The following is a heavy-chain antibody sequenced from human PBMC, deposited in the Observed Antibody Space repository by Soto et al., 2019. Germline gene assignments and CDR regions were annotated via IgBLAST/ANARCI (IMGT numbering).Heavy chain of an antibody. CDR3: SSFMVGATPY. Sequence: LRLSCAASGFTFSSYGMHWVRQAPGKGLEWVAVISYDGSNKANTYATAYAASVKGRFTISRDDSKNTAYLQMNSLKTEDTAVYYCSSFMVGATPYWGQGTLVTVSS. V-gene: IGHV3-73*01. CDR1: GFTFSSYG. J-gene: IGHJ4*02. D-gene: IGHD1-26*01. CDR2: ISYDGSNKANTYAT.